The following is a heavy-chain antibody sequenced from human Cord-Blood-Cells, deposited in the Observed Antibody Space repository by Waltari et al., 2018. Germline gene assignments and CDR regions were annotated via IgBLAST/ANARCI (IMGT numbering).Heavy chain of an antibody. Sequence: QLQLVQSGAEVKKPGSSVQASCQASGGSFSSYAFSWVRQAPGQGLELMGGTAPTLSYTIYYPKSQRSALLTANQTQCTAYMVLRSLRSRSTALCCRATPLSSSSAEYLHRRSQGTRLPVSS. CDR3: ATPLSSSSAEYLHR. D-gene: IGHD6-6*01. J-gene: IGHJ1*01. V-gene: IGHV1-69*19. CDR1: GGSFSSYA. CDR2: TAPTLSYT.